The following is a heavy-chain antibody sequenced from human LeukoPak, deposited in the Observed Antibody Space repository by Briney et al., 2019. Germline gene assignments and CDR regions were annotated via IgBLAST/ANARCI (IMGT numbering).Heavy chain of an antibody. Sequence: GGSLRLSCAASGFTFSSYSINWVRQAPGKGLEWVSSNSDFGSSHHADSVKGRFTTSRDNAKNSVRLQMNSLRVEDTAIYYCARHSGGDGYNYNGMDVWGQGTMVTVSS. CDR1: GFTFSSYS. CDR3: ARHSGGDGYNYNGMDV. V-gene: IGHV3-21*06. D-gene: IGHD6-19*01. CDR2: NSDFGSS. J-gene: IGHJ6*02.